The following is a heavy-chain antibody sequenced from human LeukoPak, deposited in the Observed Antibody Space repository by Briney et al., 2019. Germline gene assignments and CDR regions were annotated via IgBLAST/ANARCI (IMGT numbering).Heavy chain of an antibody. V-gene: IGHV3-30-3*01. D-gene: IGHD6-19*01. CDR1: GFTFSSYA. Sequence: PGRSLRLSCAASGFTFSSYAMHWVRQAPGKGLEWVAVISYDGSNKYYADSVKGRFTISRDNSKNTLYLQMNSLRAEDTAVYYCASGPLTAVAGLDAFDIWGQGTMVTVSS. CDR3: ASGPLTAVAGLDAFDI. J-gene: IGHJ3*02. CDR2: ISYDGSNK.